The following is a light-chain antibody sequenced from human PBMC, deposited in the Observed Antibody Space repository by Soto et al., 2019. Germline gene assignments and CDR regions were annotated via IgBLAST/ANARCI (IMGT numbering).Light chain of an antibody. Sequence: QSVLTQPPSASGTPGQRVTISCSGSTSNIEKFYVYWYQQLPGTAPKLLIYRNNERPSGVPDRFYGSKSGTSASLAISGLRPGDEAEYFCAAWDDSLRGVVFGGGTQLTVL. CDR3: AAWDDSLRGVV. V-gene: IGLV1-47*01. CDR1: TSNIEKFY. CDR2: RNN. J-gene: IGLJ2*01.